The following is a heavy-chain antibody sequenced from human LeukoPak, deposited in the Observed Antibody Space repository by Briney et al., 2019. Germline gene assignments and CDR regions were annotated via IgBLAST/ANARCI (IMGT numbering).Heavy chain of an antibody. V-gene: IGHV3-21*01. J-gene: IGHJ4*02. Sequence: GGSLILSCAASGYTFSTYSMNWVRQAPGKGLEWVSSISGSSSHIYYADSVKGRFTISRDNAKNSLYLQMSSLRAEDTAVYYCASFDYWGQGTLVTVSS. CDR3: ASFDY. CDR1: GYTFSTYS. CDR2: ISGSSSHI.